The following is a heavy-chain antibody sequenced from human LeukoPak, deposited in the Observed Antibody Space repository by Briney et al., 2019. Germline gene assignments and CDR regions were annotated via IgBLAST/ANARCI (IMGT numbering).Heavy chain of an antibody. CDR3: SRGLMMAVAGRGEFHY. CDR2: IYDSGST. CDR1: AGSLSSYS. D-gene: IGHD6-13*01. V-gene: IGHV4-59*01. Sequence: PSETLSLTCPVSAGSLSSYSWSWIRQPPGKGLEWIGYIYDSGSTNYNPSLKSRATISVDTSKIQFYLMLSSLAAADTAVYYCSRGLMMAVAGRGEFHYWGQGTLVSVSS. J-gene: IGHJ4*02.